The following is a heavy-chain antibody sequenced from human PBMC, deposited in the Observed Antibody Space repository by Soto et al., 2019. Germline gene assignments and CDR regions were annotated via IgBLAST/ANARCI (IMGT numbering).Heavy chain of an antibody. CDR2: IWYDGSNK. V-gene: IGHV3-33*01. J-gene: IGHJ6*03. CDR1: GFTFSSYG. D-gene: IGHD2-2*01. CDR3: ARDGHGDIVVVPAAMPAGRDYYYYYMDV. Sequence: GGSLRLSCAASGFTFSSYGMHWVRQAPGKGLEWVAVIWYDGSNKYYADSVKGRFTISRDNSKNTLYLQMNSLRAEDTAVYDCARDGHGDIVVVPAAMPAGRDYYYYYMDVWGKGTTVTVSS.